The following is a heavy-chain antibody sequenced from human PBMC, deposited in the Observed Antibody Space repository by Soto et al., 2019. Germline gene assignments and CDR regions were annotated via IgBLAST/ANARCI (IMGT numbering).Heavy chain of an antibody. CDR2: IIPIFATT. CDR3: ARLRKQLVRYYGMDV. D-gene: IGHD6-6*01. CDR1: GGTFTSYT. J-gene: IGHJ6*02. Sequence: QVQLVQSGAEVKKPGSSVKVSCKASGGTFTSYTITWVRQAPGQGLKWMGGIIPIFATTNYAQKIQGRVTITADKSTSTAYMELSSLRSEDTAVYYCARLRKQLVRYYGMDVWGQGTTVTVSS. V-gene: IGHV1-69*06.